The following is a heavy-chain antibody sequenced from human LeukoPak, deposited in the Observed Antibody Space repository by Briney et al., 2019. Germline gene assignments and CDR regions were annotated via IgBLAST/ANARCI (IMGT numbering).Heavy chain of an antibody. CDR2: MKPNSGNT. D-gene: IGHD2-2*02. J-gene: IGHJ4*02. V-gene: IGHV1-8*01. CDR1: GYTFTSYD. CDR3: ARVLGKRYCSSTSCYTFDY. Sequence: ASVKVSSKASGYTFTSYDINSVRQAPGQRLEWMGWMKPNSGNTGYAQKFQGRVTMTRNTSISTAYMELSSLRSEDTAVYYCARVLGKRYCSSTSCYTFDYWGQGTLVTVSS.